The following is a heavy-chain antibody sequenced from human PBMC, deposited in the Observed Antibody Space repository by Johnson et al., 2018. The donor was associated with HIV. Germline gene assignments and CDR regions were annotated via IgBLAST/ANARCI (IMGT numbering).Heavy chain of an antibody. CDR1: GFTFSSYG. Sequence: VQLVESGGGVVQPGRSLRLSCAASGFTFSSYGMHWVRQAPGKGLEWVAVISYDGSNKYYADSVKGRFTISRDNSKNTLYLQMNSLRAEDTAVYYCARDLAALNAFDIWGQGTMVTVSS. D-gene: IGHD2-15*01. CDR2: ISYDGSNK. V-gene: IGHV3-30*19. CDR3: ARDLAALNAFDI. J-gene: IGHJ3*02.